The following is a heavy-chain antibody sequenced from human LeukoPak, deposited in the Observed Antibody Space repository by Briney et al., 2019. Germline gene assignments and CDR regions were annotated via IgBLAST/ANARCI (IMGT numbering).Heavy chain of an antibody. CDR2: ISAYNGNT. V-gene: IGHV1-18*01. J-gene: IGHJ4*02. CDR3: ARIYCSSTSCQGDFDY. Sequence: ASVKVSCKASGYTFTSYGISWVRQAPGQGLEWMGWISAYNGNTNYAQKLQGRVTMTTDTSTSTAYMELRSLRSDDTAVYYCARIYCSSTSCQGDFDYWGQGTLVTVSS. CDR1: GYTFTSYG. D-gene: IGHD2-2*01.